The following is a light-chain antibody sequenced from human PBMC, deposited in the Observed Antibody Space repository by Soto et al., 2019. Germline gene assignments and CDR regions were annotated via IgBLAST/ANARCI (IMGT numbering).Light chain of an antibody. CDR2: EVS. CDR3: SSYAGSSTWV. J-gene: IGLJ3*02. V-gene: IGLV2-8*01. Sequence: QSAPTQPPSASGSTGQSATISCTGSSSDVGGYNYVSWYQQYPGKAPKLMIYEVSKRPSGVPDRFSGSKSGNTASLTVSGLQAEDAADYYCSSYAGSSTWVFGGGTKLTVL. CDR1: SSDVGGYNY.